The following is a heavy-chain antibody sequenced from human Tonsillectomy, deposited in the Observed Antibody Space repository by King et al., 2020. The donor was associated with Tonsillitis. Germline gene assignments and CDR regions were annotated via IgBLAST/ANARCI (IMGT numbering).Heavy chain of an antibody. D-gene: IGHD3-9*01. J-gene: IGHJ6*02. CDR1: GFTFSSYA. CDR2: FSATGGSR. CDR3: AKDRYDILTGYPVAYGMDV. V-gene: IGHV3-23*04. Sequence: EVQLVESGGGLVQPGGSLRLSCAASGFTFSSYAMNWVRQPPGKGLEWVSTFSATGGSRYYADSVKGRFTISRDNSKNTLYLQMDSLRAGDTAVYYCAKDRYDILTGYPVAYGMDVWGQGTTVTVSS.